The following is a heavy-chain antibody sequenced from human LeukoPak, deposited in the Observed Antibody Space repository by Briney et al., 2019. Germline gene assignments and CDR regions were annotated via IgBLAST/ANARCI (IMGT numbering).Heavy chain of an antibody. CDR2: IKQDGSEK. D-gene: IGHD3-22*01. V-gene: IGHV3-7*01. CDR1: GFTFSSYW. J-gene: IGHJ4*02. Sequence: GGSLRLSCAASGFTFSSYWMSWVRQAPGKGLEWVANIKQDGSEKYYVDSVKGRFTISRDNAKDSLYLQMNSLRAEDTAVYYCARDDYDSSGYFSPAANYWGQGTLVTVSS. CDR3: ARDDYDSSGYFSPAANY.